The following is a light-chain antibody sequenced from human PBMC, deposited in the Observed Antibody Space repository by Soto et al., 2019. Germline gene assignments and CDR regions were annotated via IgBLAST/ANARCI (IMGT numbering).Light chain of an antibody. J-gene: IGKJ1*01. CDR3: QQRNNWPRT. CDR2: AAS. V-gene: IGKV3-11*01. CDR1: QSIRNH. Sequence: EIVLTQSPATLSFSPGERATLSCRASQSIRNHVGWYQQKPCQAPRLLIYAASTRATVIPARFSGSGSGTDFPLTISSLEPEDFAVYYCQQRNNWPRTFGQGTKVEIK.